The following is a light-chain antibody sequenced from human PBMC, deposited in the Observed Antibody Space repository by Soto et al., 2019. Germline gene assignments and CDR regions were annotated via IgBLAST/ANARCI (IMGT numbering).Light chain of an antibody. J-gene: IGLJ1*01. CDR3: NSYTTSSTYV. Sequence: QSVLTQAPSVSGAPGQRVTISCTGSSSNIGAGHDVHWYQQVPGTAPKLLIYGNNNRPSGVPDRFSASKSGTSASLTINGLQVEDETDYYCNSYTTSSTYVFGTGTKLTVL. V-gene: IGLV1-40*01. CDR2: GNN. CDR1: SSNIGAGHD.